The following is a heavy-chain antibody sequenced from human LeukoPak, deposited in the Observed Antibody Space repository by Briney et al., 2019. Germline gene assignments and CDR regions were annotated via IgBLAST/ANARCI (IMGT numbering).Heavy chain of an antibody. CDR3: ARHDPAATSAPLN. V-gene: IGHV4-59*08. CDR2: IYYSGST. D-gene: IGHD2-15*01. CDR1: GGSISSYY. Sequence: SETLSLTCSVSGGSISSYYWSWLRQPPGKGLEWIGYIYYSGSTNYNPSLKSRVTISVDTSKNQFSLKLSSVTAADTAVYYCARHDPAATSAPLNWGRGTLVTVSS. J-gene: IGHJ4*02.